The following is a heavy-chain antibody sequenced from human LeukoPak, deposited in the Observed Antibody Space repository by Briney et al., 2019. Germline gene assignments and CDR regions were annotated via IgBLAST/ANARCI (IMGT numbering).Heavy chain of an antibody. CDR1: GFTFSNYW. V-gene: IGHV3-7*01. J-gene: IGHJ4*02. CDR2: IKQDRSEK. D-gene: IGHD3-10*01. CDR3: GRGEYGSGSSHMDY. Sequence: GGSLRLSCAASGFTFSNYWMSWVRQAPGKGLEWVANIKQDRSEKYYVDSVKGRFTISRDNAKNSLYLQMNSLIAQDTALHYYGRGEYGSGSSHMDYWGKGTLVTVSS.